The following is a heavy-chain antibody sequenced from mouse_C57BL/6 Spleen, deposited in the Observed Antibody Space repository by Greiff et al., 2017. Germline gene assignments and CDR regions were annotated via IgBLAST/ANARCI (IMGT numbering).Heavy chain of an antibody. CDR2: FYPGSGSI. J-gene: IGHJ2*01. CDR3: ARHEEGFYYFDY. Sequence: VQVVESVAELVKPGASVKLSCKASGYTFTEYTIRWVKQRSGQGLEWIGWFYPGSGSIKYNEKFKDKATLTADKSSSTVYMELSRLTSEDSAVYFCARHEEGFYYFDYWGQGTTLTVSS. D-gene: IGHD3-1*01. V-gene: IGHV1-62-2*01. CDR1: GYTFTEYT.